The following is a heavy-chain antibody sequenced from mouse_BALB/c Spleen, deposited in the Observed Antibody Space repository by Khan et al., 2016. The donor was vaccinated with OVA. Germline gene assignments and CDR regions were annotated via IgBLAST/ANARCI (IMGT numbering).Heavy chain of an antibody. CDR2: INTHSGVP. Sequence: QIQLVQSGPDLKKPGETVRISCKASGYTFTTAGMQWVQKMPGKGLKWIGWINTHSGVPKYAEDFKGRFAFSLETSASTAYLQISNLKNEDTATYFCASGYGYGWYFDVWGAGTTVTVSS. CDR1: GYTFTTAG. V-gene: IGHV9-4*02. CDR3: ASGYGYGWYFDV. D-gene: IGHD2-2*01. J-gene: IGHJ1*01.